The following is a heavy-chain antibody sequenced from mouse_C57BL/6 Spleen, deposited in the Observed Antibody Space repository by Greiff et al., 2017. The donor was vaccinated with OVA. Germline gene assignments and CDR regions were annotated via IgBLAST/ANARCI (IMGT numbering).Heavy chain of an antibody. Sequence: EVQLQQSGAELVRPGASVKLSCTASGFNIKDDYMHWVKQRPEQGLEWIGWIDPENGDTEYASKFQGKATITADTSSNTAYLQLSSLTSEDTAVYYCTFYDYGTLYYFDYWGQGTTLTVSS. V-gene: IGHV14-4*01. D-gene: IGHD2-4*01. CDR1: GFNIKDDY. J-gene: IGHJ2*01. CDR3: TFYDYGTLYYFDY. CDR2: IDPENGDT.